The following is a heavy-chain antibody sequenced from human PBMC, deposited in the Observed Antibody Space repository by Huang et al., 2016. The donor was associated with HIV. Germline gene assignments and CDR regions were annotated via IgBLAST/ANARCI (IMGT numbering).Heavy chain of an antibody. D-gene: IGHD3-3*01. J-gene: IGHJ4*02. CDR1: GASIASGSYF. Sequence: VQLQESGPGLVKPSQTLSLSCNVSGASIASGSYFWNWIRQPAGGGVECIGHIYTTGSNDYNPSLKSRVAVSSDTSKNQFSLSLRSVTAADTAVYFCARGRVTSSGVVQSYDYWGQGSLVTVSS. CDR2: IYTTGSN. CDR3: ARGRVTSSGVVQSYDY. V-gene: IGHV4-61*09.